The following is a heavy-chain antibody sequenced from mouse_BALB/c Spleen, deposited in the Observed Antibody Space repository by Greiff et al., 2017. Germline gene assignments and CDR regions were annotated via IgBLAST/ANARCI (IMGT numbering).Heavy chain of an antibody. D-gene: IGHD2-1*01. CDR2: INPYNGGT. J-gene: IGHJ3*01. Sequence: EVQLQQSGPELVKPGASMKISCKASGYSFTGYTMNWVKQSHGKNLEWIGLINPYNGGTSYNQKFKGKATMTADTSSNTAYLQLSSLTSEDTAVYYCNAGYGNYVEAWFAYWGQGTLVTVSA. CDR1: GYSFTGYT. V-gene: IGHV1-18*01. CDR3: NAGYGNYVEAWFAY.